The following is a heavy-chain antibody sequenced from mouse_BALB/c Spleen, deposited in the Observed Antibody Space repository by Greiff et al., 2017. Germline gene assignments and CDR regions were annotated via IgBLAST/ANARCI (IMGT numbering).Heavy chain of an antibody. V-gene: IGHV3-2*02. D-gene: IGHD1-1*01. CDR1: GYSITSDYA. CDR2: ISYSGST. Sequence: EVKLMESGPGLVKPSQSLSLTCTVTGYSITSDYAWNWIRQFPGNKLEWMGYISYSGSTSYNPSLKSRISITRDTSKNQFFLQLNSVTTEDTATYYCARGYGSSFYWYFDVWGAGTTVTVSS. CDR3: ARGYGSSFYWYFDV. J-gene: IGHJ1*01.